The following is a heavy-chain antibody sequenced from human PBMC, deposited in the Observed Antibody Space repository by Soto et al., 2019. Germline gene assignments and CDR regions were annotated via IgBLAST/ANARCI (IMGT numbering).Heavy chain of an antibody. J-gene: IGHJ4*02. CDR3: TRGQVWDLDS. Sequence: QVQLVQSGAEVKNPGASVKVSCKASGYIFTSYDINWVRQATGQGLEWMGWMDPDSGNSGYAQKFQGRVTLTRNTSISTAYMDLSSLSSDDTALYYCTRGQVWDLDSWGQGTLVTVSS. D-gene: IGHD1-26*01. CDR2: MDPDSGNS. CDR1: GYIFTSYD. V-gene: IGHV1-8*01.